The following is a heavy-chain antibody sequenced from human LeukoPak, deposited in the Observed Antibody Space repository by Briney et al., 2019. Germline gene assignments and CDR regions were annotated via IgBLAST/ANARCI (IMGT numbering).Heavy chain of an antibody. CDR3: ARGCIQLWYRDLYYFDY. D-gene: IGHD5-18*01. J-gene: IGHJ4*02. Sequence: ASVKVSCKASGYTFTSYDIDWLRQATGQGLEWMGWMNPNSGNTGYAQKFQGRVTITRNTSISPAYMELSSLRSEDTAVYYCARGCIQLWYRDLYYFDYWGQRNLVTVSS. CDR2: MNPNSGNT. V-gene: IGHV1-8*03. CDR1: GYTFTSYD.